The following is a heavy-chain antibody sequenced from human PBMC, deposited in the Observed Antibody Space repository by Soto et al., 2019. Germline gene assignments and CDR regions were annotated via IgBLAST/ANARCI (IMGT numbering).Heavy chain of an antibody. D-gene: IGHD6-6*01. J-gene: IGHJ3*02. CDR3: ARQEQLADDAFDI. Sequence: GESLKISCKGSGYSFTSYWIGWVRQMPGKGLEWMGIIYPGDSDTRYSPSFQGQVTISADKSITTAYLQWSSLKASDTAMYYCARQEQLADDAFDIWGQGTMVTVSS. V-gene: IGHV5-51*01. CDR1: GYSFTSYW. CDR2: IYPGDSDT.